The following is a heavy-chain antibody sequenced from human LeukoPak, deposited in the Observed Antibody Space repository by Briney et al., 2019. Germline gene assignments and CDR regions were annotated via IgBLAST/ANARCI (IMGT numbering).Heavy chain of an antibody. CDR2: ISSSSSYI. D-gene: IGHD6-13*01. J-gene: IGHJ4*02. CDR3: ARQTALSAAGHY. CDR1: GFTFSSYS. V-gene: IGHV3-21*01. Sequence: GGSLRLSCAASGFTFSSYSMNWVRQAPGKGLEWVSSISSSSSYIYYADSVKGRFTISRDNAKNSLYLQMNSLRAEDTAVYYCARQTALSAAGHYWGQGTLVTVSS.